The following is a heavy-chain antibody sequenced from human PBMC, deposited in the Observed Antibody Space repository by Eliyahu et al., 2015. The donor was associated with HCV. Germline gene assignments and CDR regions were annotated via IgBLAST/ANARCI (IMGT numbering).Heavy chain of an antibody. V-gene: IGHV1-3*01. CDR1: GYTFTSYA. J-gene: IGHJ6*02. CDR2: INAGNGNT. CDR3: AKTRWYFDWLPHYYYGMDV. D-gene: IGHD3-9*01. Sequence: QVQLVQSRAEVKKPGASVKVSCKASGYTFTSYAMHWVRQAPGQRLEWMGWINAGNGNTKYSQKFQGRVTITRDTSASTAYMELSSLRSEDTAVYYCAKTRWYFDWLPHYYYGMDVWGQGTTVTVSS.